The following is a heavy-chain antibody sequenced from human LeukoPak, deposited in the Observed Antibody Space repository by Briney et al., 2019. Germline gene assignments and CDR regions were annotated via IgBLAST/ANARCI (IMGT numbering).Heavy chain of an antibody. D-gene: IGHD5-24*01. Sequence: GGSLRLSCAASGFTFSSYAMHWVRQAPGKGLEWVAVISYDGSNKYYADSVKGRFTISRDNSKNTLYLQMNSLRAEDTAVYYCAREGRSDGYNLHYYFDYWGQGTLVTVSS. J-gene: IGHJ4*02. V-gene: IGHV3-30-3*01. CDR3: AREGRSDGYNLHYYFDY. CDR2: ISYDGSNK. CDR1: GFTFSSYA.